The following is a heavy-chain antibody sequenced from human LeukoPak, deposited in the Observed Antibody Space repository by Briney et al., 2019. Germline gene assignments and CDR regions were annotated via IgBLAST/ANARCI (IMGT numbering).Heavy chain of an antibody. CDR1: GFTFSSYA. V-gene: IGHV3-23*01. Sequence: PGGSLRLSCAASGFTFSSYAMSWVRQAPGKGLEWVSAISGSGGSTYYADSVKGRFTISRDNSKNTLYLQMNSLRAEDTAVYYCAKSGYYDSSGYPPDADAFDIWGQGTMVTVSS. CDR3: AKSGYYDSSGYPPDADAFDI. CDR2: ISGSGGST. J-gene: IGHJ3*02. D-gene: IGHD3-22*01.